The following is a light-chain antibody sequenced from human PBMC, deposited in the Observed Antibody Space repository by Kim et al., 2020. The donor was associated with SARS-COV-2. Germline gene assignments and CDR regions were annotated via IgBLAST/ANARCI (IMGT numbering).Light chain of an antibody. Sequence: EMVMTQSPATLSVSPGERATLSCRASQSVSSNLAWYQQKPGQAPRLLVYGASTRATGIPARFSGSGSGTEFTLTISSLQSEDSAVYYCQQYSSWPPYTFGQGTKLEI. CDR1: QSVSSN. CDR2: GAS. J-gene: IGKJ2*01. V-gene: IGKV3D-15*01. CDR3: QQYSSWPPYT.